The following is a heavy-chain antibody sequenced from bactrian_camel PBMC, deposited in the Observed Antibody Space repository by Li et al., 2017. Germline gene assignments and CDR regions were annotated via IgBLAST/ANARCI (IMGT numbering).Heavy chain of an antibody. Sequence: VQLVESGGGPVRAGGSLRLSCAATRSTGCMAWFRQAPGKEREGVAAIKSDSSTIYGDSVKGRFTISKDNAKKILYLQMNSLKPEDTAMYYCTRDRSYGTRNWAQSTRGQGTQVTVS. CDR2: IKSDSST. V-gene: IGHV3S53*01. CDR3: TRDRSYGTRNWAQST. CDR1: RSTGC. J-gene: IGHJ4*01. D-gene: IGHD3*01.